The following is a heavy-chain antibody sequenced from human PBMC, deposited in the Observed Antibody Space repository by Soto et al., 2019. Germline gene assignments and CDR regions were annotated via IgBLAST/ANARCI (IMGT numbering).Heavy chain of an antibody. V-gene: IGHV3-23*01. J-gene: IGHJ6*02. CDR3: AKDPTPGNYYYGMDV. D-gene: IGHD3-10*01. CDR2: ISGSGGST. CDR1: GFTFSTYA. Sequence: EVQLLESGGGLVQPGGSLRLSCAASGFTFSTYAMSWVRQAPGKGLEWVSAISGSGGSTYYADSVKGRFTISRDNSKNTLYLQMNSLRAEDTAVYYCAKDPTPGNYYYGMDVWGQGTTVTVSS.